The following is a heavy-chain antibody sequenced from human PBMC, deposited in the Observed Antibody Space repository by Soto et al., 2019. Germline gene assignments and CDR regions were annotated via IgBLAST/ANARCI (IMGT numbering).Heavy chain of an antibody. CDR1: GGTFSSYA. Sequence: GASVKVSCKASGGTFSSYAISWVRQAPGQGLEWMGGIIPIFGTANYAQKFQGRVTITADESTSTAYMELSSLRSEDTAVYYRARPRYSSSWSSDYYGMDVWGQGTTVTVSS. CDR3: ARPRYSSSWSSDYYGMDV. J-gene: IGHJ6*02. CDR2: IIPIFGTA. D-gene: IGHD6-13*01. V-gene: IGHV1-69*13.